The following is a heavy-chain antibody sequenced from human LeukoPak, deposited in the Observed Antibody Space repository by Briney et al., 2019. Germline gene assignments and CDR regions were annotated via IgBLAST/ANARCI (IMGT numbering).Heavy chain of an antibody. J-gene: IGHJ4*02. V-gene: IGHV3-30*02. CDR1: GFTFSSYG. CDR2: IRYDGGNK. CDR3: AKEVHYFDY. Sequence: GGSLRLSCAASGFTFSSYGMHWARQAPGKGLEWVAFIRYDGGNKYYADSVKGRFTISRDNSKNTLYLQMNSLRAEDTAVYYCAKEVHYFDYWGQGTLVTVSS.